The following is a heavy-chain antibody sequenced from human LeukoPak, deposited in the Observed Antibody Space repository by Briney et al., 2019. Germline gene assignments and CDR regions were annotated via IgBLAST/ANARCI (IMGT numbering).Heavy chain of an antibody. J-gene: IGHJ4*02. CDR1: GFTVSSNY. D-gene: IGHD6-19*01. CDR3: ARDRAGIAVAGIVY. V-gene: IGHV3-66*01. Sequence: HPGGSLRLSCAASGFTVSSNYMSWVRQAPGKGLEWVSVIYSGGSTYYADSVKGRFTISRDNSKNSLYLQMNSLRAEDTAVYYCARDRAGIAVAGIVYWGQGTLVTVSS. CDR2: IYSGGST.